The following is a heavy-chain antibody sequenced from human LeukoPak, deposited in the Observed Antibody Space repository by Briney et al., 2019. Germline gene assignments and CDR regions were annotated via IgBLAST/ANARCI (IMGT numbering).Heavy chain of an antibody. J-gene: IGHJ3*02. CDR2: INPSGGST. CDR3: ARDSEEDAFDI. V-gene: IGHV1-46*01. Sequence: ASVKASCKASGYTFTSYYMHWVRQAPGQGLEWMGIINPSGGSTSYAQKFQGRVTMTRDTSTSTVYMELSSLRSEDTAVYYCARDSEEDAFDIWGQGTMVTVSS. CDR1: GYTFTSYY.